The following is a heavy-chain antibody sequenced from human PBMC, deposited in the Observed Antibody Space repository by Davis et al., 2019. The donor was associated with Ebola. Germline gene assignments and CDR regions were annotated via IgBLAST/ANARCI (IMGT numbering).Heavy chain of an antibody. J-gene: IGHJ6*02. CDR3: VREPGASIGISGMDV. CDR2: IYSAGGT. V-gene: IGHV3-66*01. D-gene: IGHD6-6*01. Sequence: PGGTLRLSCAASGFSVNTNYTSWVRQAPGKGLEWVSVIYSAGGTDSADSVKGRFIISRDNSKNTVYLQMNSLRVDDTAVYYCVREPGASIGISGMDVWGQGTTVTVSS. CDR1: GFSVNTNY.